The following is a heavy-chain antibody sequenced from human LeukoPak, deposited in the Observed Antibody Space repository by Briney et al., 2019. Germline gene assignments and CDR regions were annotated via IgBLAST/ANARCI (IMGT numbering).Heavy chain of an antibody. Sequence: GASVTVSCKTSGYTFTGYYIHWVRQAPGQGLEWMGWINPNSGTTNSAQNFQGRVTLTRDTSISTAYMELRRLTSGDTAVYYCARTILSNYFNYPLEIWGQGTLVTVSS. V-gene: IGHV1-2*02. CDR2: INPNSGTT. CDR1: GYTFTGYY. D-gene: IGHD3-9*01. CDR3: ARTILSNYFNYPLEI. J-gene: IGHJ4*02.